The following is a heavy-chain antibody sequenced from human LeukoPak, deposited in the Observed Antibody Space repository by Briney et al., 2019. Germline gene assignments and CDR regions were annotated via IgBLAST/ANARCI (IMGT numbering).Heavy chain of an antibody. CDR1: GFTFSSYA. CDR3: AKYKGYVWGSYRYFDY. J-gene: IGHJ4*02. V-gene: IGHV3-23*01. D-gene: IGHD3-16*02. Sequence: GGSLRLSWAASGFTFSSYAMSWVRQAPGKGLEWVSAISGSGGSTYYADSVKGRFTISRDNSKNTLYLQMNSLRAEDTAVYYCAKYKGYVWGSYRYFDYWGQGTLVTVSS. CDR2: ISGSGGST.